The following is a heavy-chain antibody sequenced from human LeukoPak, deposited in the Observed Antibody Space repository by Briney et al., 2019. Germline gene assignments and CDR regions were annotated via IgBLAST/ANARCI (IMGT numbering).Heavy chain of an antibody. CDR3: AGHRHSPDFVY. V-gene: IGHV4-39*01. Sequence: SETLSLTCTVSGDSISSSTYYWAWVRQPPGKGLEWIGSIAYSGSTYYGPSLKRRVTISVDTSKNQFSLNLNSVTAADAAVYYCAGHRHSPDFVYWGQGTLVTVSS. CDR2: IAYSGST. CDR1: GDSISSSTYY. J-gene: IGHJ4*02.